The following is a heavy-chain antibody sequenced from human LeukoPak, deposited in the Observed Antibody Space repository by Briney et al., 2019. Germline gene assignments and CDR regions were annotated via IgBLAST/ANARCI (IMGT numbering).Heavy chain of an antibody. D-gene: IGHD6-13*01. J-gene: IGHJ6*02. CDR3: ARLKILAARYYYYGMDV. CDR1: GYTFTSCY. Sequence: GASVKVSCKASGYTFTSCYMHWVRQAPGQGLEWMGWISAYNGNTNYAQKLQGRVTMTTDTSTSTAYMELRSLGSDDTAVYYCARLKILAARYYYYGMDVWGQGTTVTVSS. V-gene: IGHV1-18*04. CDR2: ISAYNGNT.